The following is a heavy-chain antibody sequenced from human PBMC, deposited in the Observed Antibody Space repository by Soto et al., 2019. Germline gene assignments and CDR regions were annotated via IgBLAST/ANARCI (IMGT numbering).Heavy chain of an antibody. J-gene: IGHJ4*02. D-gene: IGHD1-26*01. CDR1: GGSISSGGYS. V-gene: IGHV4-30-2*01. Sequence: SETLSLTCAVSGGSISSGGYSWSWIRQPPGKGLEWIGYIYHSGSTYYNPSLKSRVTISVDRSKNQFSLKLSSVTAADTAVYYCASEIVGATMVGLDYWGQGTLVTVSS. CDR2: IYHSGST. CDR3: ASEIVGATMVGLDY.